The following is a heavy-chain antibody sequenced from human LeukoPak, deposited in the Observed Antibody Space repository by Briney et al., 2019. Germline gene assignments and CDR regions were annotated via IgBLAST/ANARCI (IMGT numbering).Heavy chain of an antibody. CDR2: SKQDGSEN. CDR3: ARVARGYPDS. J-gene: IGHJ4*02. Sequence: GGSLRLSCAASGFTFSTYWMSWVRQAPGKGLEWVAQSKQDGSENYSVDSVMGRFTISRDNAKNSVYLQMNSLRADDTAVYYCARVARGYPDSWGQGTLVTVSS. CDR1: GFTFSTYW. D-gene: IGHD3-22*01. V-gene: IGHV3-7*04.